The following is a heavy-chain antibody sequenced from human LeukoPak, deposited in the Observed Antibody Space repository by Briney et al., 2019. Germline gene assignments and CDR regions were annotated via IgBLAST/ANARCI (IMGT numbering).Heavy chain of an antibody. Sequence: ASVKVSCKASGYSFSTYAISWVRQAPGQGLEWMGWISIYNGKINYAQKFQGRVTMTADTSTSTTYMELRSLRSEDTAVYYCARSDVMELDYDFWSGIEYGMDVWGQGTTVTVSS. CDR2: ISIYNGKI. D-gene: IGHD3-3*01. CDR1: GYSFSTYA. J-gene: IGHJ6*02. CDR3: ARSDVMELDYDFWSGIEYGMDV. V-gene: IGHV1-18*01.